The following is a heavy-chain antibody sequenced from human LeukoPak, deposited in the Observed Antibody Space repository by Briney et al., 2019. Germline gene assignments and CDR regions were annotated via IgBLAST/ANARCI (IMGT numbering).Heavy chain of an antibody. J-gene: IGHJ4*02. CDR3: AGRGYCSSTSCFDY. CDR2: IYYSGST. V-gene: IGHV4-59*01. CDR1: GGSISSYY. D-gene: IGHD2-2*01. Sequence: SETLSLTCTVSGGSISSYYWSWIRQPPGKGLEWIGYIYYSGSTNYNPSLKSRVTISVDTSKNQFSLKLSSVTAADTAVYYCAGRGYCSSTSCFDYWGQETLVTVSS.